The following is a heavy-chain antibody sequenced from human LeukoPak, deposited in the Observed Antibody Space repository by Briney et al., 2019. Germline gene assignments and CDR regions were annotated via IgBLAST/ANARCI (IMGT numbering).Heavy chain of an antibody. V-gene: IGHV4-59*08. CDR1: GGSISSYY. J-gene: IGHJ5*02. Sequence: RASETLSLTCTVSGGSISSYYWSWIRQPPGKGLEWIGYIYYSGSTNYNPSLKSRVTISVDTSKNQFSVRLRSVTAADTAVYYCARQSIAGGNWFDPWGQGTLVTVSS. CDR3: ARQSIAGGNWFDP. CDR2: IYYSGST. D-gene: IGHD6-13*01.